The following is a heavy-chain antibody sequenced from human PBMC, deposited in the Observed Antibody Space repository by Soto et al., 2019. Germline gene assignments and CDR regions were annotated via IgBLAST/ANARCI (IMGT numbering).Heavy chain of an antibody. V-gene: IGHV1-18*01. J-gene: IGHJ3*02. CDR3: ARDFNCTRRCIDVFDI. CDR2: VSAYNGNT. CDR1: GYSFINYD. Sequence: ASVKVSCKASGYSFINYDISWVRQAPGQGLEWMGWVSAYNGNTNYAQKFQGRVTMSTDTSTSTAYMELRSLRSDDTAVYYCARDFNCTRRCIDVFDIWGQGTMVTVSS. D-gene: IGHD2-8*01.